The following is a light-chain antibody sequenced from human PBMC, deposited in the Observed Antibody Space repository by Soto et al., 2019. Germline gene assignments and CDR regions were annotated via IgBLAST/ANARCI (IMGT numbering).Light chain of an antibody. V-gene: IGKV3-15*01. CDR1: HPISAN. Sequence: DIVMTQSPAALSVSPGERPPLPCRASHPISANVAWYQQKPGQPPRLLIYEAPTRATGVPVRFSGSGSGTEFTLTISSLQADDFATYYCQQYNSYSLTFGGGTKVDIK. CDR3: QQYNSYSLT. CDR2: EAP. J-gene: IGKJ4*01.